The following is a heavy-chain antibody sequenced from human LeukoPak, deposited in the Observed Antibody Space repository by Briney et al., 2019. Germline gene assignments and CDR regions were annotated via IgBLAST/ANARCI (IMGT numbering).Heavy chain of an antibody. J-gene: IGHJ5*02. CDR1: GDSVSRNSAA. CDR3: ARDLVAVVPAVNWFDP. D-gene: IGHD2-2*01. V-gene: IGHV6-1*01. Sequence: SQTLSLTCAISGDSVSRNSAAWNWIRQSPSRGLVWLGRTYYRSKWYNDYAVSVKSRIIINPDTSKNQFSLHLNSVTPEDTAVYYCARDLVAVVPAVNWFDPWGQGTLVTVSS. CDR2: TYYRSKWYN.